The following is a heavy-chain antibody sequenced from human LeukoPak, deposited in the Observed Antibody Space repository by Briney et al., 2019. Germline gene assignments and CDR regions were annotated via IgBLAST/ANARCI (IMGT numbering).Heavy chain of an antibody. V-gene: IGHV1-8*03. Sequence: ASVKVSCKASGYTFTSYDINWVRQATGQGLEWMGWMNPNSGNTGYAQKFQGRVTITRNTSISTAYMELSSLRSEDTAVYYYASARGRYCSSTSCYRNFDYWGQGTLVTVSS. D-gene: IGHD2-2*02. CDR3: ASARGRYCSSTSCYRNFDY. J-gene: IGHJ4*02. CDR2: MNPNSGNT. CDR1: GYTFTSYD.